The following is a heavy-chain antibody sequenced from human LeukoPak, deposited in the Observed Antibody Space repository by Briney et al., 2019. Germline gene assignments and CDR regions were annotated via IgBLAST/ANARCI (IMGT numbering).Heavy chain of an antibody. CDR2: MSGRGVST. Sequence: GGSLRLSCAASGFTFTNYAMSWVRQAPGKGLEWVSGMSGRGVSTYYADSVKGRFTISSDNSKNTLYLQMNSLRAEDTAIYYCAKDCNGGNCYIDYWGQGTLVAVAS. CDR3: AKDCNGGNCYIDY. D-gene: IGHD2-15*01. CDR1: GFTFTNYA. J-gene: IGHJ4*02. V-gene: IGHV3-23*01.